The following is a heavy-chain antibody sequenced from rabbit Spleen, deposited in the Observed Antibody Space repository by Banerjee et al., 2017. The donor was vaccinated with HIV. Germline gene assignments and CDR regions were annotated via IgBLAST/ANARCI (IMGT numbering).Heavy chain of an antibody. CDR3: ARDSGTSFSTYGMDL. D-gene: IGHD8-1*01. CDR1: GFSFSYNDY. CDR2: IGTAITYTT. Sequence: QSLEESGGGLVKPGAALTLTCTASGFSFSYNDYMCWVRQSPGKGPEWIACIGTAITYTTYYATWAKGRFTISKTSSTTVTLQMTSLTAADTATYFCARDSGTSFSTYGMDLWGQGTLVTVS. V-gene: IGHV1S40*01. J-gene: IGHJ6*01.